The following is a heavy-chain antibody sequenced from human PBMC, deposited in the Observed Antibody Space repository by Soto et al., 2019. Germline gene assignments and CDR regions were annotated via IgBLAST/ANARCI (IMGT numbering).Heavy chain of an antibody. J-gene: IGHJ4*02. D-gene: IGHD3-22*01. V-gene: IGHV4-31*03. Sequence: LSLTCTVSGGSISSGGYYWSWIRQHPGKGLEWIGYIYYSGSTYYNPSLKSRVTISVDTSKNQFSLKLSSVTAADTAVYYCARDRRYYDSSGYSSFDYWGQETLVTVSS. CDR1: GGSISSGGYY. CDR2: IYYSGST. CDR3: ARDRRYYDSSGYSSFDY.